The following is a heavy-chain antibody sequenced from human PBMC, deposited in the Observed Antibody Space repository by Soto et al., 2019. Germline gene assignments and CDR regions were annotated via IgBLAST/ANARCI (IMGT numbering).Heavy chain of an antibody. CDR2: IWYDGSNK. CDR1: GFTFSSYG. D-gene: IGHD3-10*01. J-gene: IGHJ4*02. V-gene: IGHV3-33*01. Sequence: QVQLVESGGGVVQPGRSLRLSCAASGFTFSSYGMHWVRQAPGKGLEWVAVIWYDGSNKYYADSVKGRFTISRDNSKNTLYLQMNSLRAEDTAVYYCARVGGRLRGGSYYFDYWGQGTLVTASS. CDR3: ARVGGRLRGGSYYFDY.